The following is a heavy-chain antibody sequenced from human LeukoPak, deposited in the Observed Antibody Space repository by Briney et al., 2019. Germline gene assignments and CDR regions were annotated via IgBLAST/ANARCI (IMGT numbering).Heavy chain of an antibody. D-gene: IGHD6-19*01. V-gene: IGHV4-30-4*01. Sequence: SETLSLTCTVSGGSISSGDYYWSWIRQPPGKGLEWIGYIYYSGSTYYNPSLKSRVTISVDTSKNQFSLKLSSVTAADTAVYYCARGRRGLRASSGPNFDYWGQGTLVTVSS. J-gene: IGHJ4*02. CDR1: GGSISSGDYY. CDR3: ARGRRGLRASSGPNFDY. CDR2: IYYSGST.